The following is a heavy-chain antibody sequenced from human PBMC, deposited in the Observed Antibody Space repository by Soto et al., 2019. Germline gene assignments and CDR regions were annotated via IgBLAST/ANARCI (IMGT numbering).Heavy chain of an antibody. CDR2: SIPIFGTA. CDR3: AIESGLTRGLDV. V-gene: IGHV1-69*18. D-gene: IGHD3-10*01. CDR1: GGTFRSYV. J-gene: IGHJ6*02. Sequence: QVQLVQSGAEVKKAGSSVKVSCKASGGTFRSYVITWVRQAPGQGLEWMGRSIPIFGTANYAQKFQGRVTIIADESTSTAYMELSSLRSEDTAVYYCAIESGLTRGLDVWGPGTTVTVSS.